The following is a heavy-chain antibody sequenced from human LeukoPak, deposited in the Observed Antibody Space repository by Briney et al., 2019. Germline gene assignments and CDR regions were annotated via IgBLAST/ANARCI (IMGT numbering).Heavy chain of an antibody. CDR1: GGSISSSSYY. CDR3: ARENRYCSGGSCYNH. CDR2: ICYSGST. D-gene: IGHD2-15*01. J-gene: IGHJ5*02. Sequence: PSETLSLTCTVSGGSISSSSYYWGWIRQPPGKGLEWIGSICYSGSTYYNPSLKSRVTISVDTSKNQFSLKLSSVTAADTAVYYCARENRYCSGGSCYNHWGQGTLVTVSS. V-gene: IGHV4-39*02.